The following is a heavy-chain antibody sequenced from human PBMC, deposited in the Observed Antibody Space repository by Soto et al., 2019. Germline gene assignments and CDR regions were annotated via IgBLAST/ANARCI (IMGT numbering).Heavy chain of an antibody. V-gene: IGHV1-3*01. D-gene: IGHD2-15*01. CDR3: ARDIVGKNIVVVVAATRAFDI. CDR1: GYTFTSYA. J-gene: IGHJ3*02. CDR2: INAGNGNT. Sequence: ASVKVSCKASGYTFTSYAMHWVRQAPGQRLEWMGWINAGNGNTKYSQKFQGRVTITRDTSASTAYMELSSLRSEDTAVYYCARDIVGKNIVVVVAATRAFDIWGQGTMVTVSS.